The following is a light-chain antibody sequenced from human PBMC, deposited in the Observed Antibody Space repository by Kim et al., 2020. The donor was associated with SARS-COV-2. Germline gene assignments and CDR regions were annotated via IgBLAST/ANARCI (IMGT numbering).Light chain of an antibody. V-gene: IGLV2-14*03. CDR3: SSYTSSSTRAFYV. CDR1: SSDVGGYNY. J-gene: IGLJ1*01. CDR2: DVS. Sequence: QSALTQPTSVSGSPGQSITISCTGTSSDVGGYNYVSWYQQHPGKAPKLMIYDVSNRPSGVSNHFSGSKSGNTASLTISGLQAEDEADYYCSSYTSSSTRAFYVFGGGTKVTVL.